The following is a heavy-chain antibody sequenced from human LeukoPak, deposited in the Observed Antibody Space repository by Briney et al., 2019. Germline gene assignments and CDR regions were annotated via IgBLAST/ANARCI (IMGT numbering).Heavy chain of an antibody. CDR3: ARDLYYDSSGYLYY. CDR1: GGTFSSYA. J-gene: IGHJ4*02. D-gene: IGHD3-22*01. V-gene: IGHV1-69*01. Sequence: GASVKVSCKASGGTFSSYAISWVRQAPGQGLEWMGGIIPIFGTANYAQKFQGRVTITADESTSTAYMELSSLRSEDTAVYYCARDLYYDSSGYLYYWGQGTLVTVSS. CDR2: IIPIFGTA.